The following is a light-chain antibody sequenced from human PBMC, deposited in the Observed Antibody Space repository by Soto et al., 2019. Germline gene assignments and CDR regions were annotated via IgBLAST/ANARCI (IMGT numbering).Light chain of an antibody. V-gene: IGLV6-57*04. CDR3: QSYDSTNHVV. CDR1: SGSIASNY. CDR2: EDK. Sequence: NFMLTQPHSVSESPGKTVTISCTRSSGSIASNYVQWYQQRPGSAPTAVISEDKQRPSGIPDRFSGSIDSSSNSASLTISGLRTEDEVDYYCQSYDSTNHVVFGGGTKLTVL. J-gene: IGLJ2*01.